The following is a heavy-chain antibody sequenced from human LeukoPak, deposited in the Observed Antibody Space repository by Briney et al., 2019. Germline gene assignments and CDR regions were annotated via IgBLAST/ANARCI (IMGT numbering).Heavy chain of an antibody. CDR2: IIPILGIA. J-gene: IGHJ6*02. V-gene: IGHV1-69*04. Sequence: SVTVSCKASGGTFSSYAISWVRQAPGQGLEWMGRIIPILGIANYAQKFQGRVTITADKSTSTAYMELSSLRSEDTAVYYCARVWDYGGYYYYYGMDVWGQGTTVTVSS. CDR1: GGTFSSYA. D-gene: IGHD4-23*01. CDR3: ARVWDYGGYYYYYGMDV.